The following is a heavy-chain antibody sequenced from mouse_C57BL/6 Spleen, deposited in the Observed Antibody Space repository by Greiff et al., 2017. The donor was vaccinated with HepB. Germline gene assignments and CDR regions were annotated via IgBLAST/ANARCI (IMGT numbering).Heavy chain of an antibody. CDR2: IYPRDGST. Sequence: QVQLKQSGPELVKPGASVKLSCKASGYTFTSYDINWVKQRPGQGLEWIGWIYPRDGSTKYNEKFKGKATLTVDTSSSTAYMELHSLTSEDSAVYFCAREGDYYGSSPMDYWGQGTSVTVSS. J-gene: IGHJ4*01. D-gene: IGHD1-1*01. V-gene: IGHV1-85*01. CDR3: AREGDYYGSSPMDY. CDR1: GYTFTSYD.